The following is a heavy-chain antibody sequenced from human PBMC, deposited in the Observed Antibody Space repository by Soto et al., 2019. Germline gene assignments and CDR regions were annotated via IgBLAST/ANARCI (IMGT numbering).Heavy chain of an antibody. CDR1: GGSFSGYY. CDR3: ARDKITGLVEY. CDR2: INHSGST. D-gene: IGHD2-8*02. Sequence: SETLSLTCAVYGGSFSGYYWSWIRQPPGKGLEWIGEINHSGSTNYNPSLKSRVTISVDTSKNQFSLKPTSVTAADTAVYYCARDKITGLVEYLGQGTL. V-gene: IGHV4-34*01. J-gene: IGHJ4*02.